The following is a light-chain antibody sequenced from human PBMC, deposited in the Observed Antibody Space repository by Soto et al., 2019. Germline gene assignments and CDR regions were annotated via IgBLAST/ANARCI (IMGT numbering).Light chain of an antibody. J-gene: IGKJ4*01. CDR3: QQSFSTHALT. CDR2: GAS. Sequence: DIQMTQSPSSLSASVGDRVTITCRASENIAKYLNWYQQKQGKAPKILIYGASSLQSGVPSRFSGSGSGTDFTLTISSLQPEDFAIYYCQQSFSTHALTFCGGTKVEIK. V-gene: IGKV1-39*01. CDR1: ENIAKY.